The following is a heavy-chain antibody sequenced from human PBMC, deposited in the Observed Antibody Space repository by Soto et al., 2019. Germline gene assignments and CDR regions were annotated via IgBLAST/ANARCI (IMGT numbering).Heavy chain of an antibody. Sequence: EVQLLESGGGLVQPGGSLTLSCATSGFTFSAYAMVWARQAPEKALEWVASISNNGDTAYYADSVKGRFTISGGNSENTLYLQMNGLRADDTALYFCAKSRVFIGAIVTLLDSWGQGTQVTVSS. D-gene: IGHD3-16*02. J-gene: IGHJ4*02. CDR1: GFTFSAYA. V-gene: IGHV3-23*01. CDR3: AKSRVFIGAIVTLLDS. CDR2: ISNNGDTA.